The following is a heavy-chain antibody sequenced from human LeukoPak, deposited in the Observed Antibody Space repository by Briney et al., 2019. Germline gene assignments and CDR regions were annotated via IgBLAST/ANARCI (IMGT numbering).Heavy chain of an antibody. Sequence: ASLKVSCKASGYTLTSYDINWVRQATGQGLEWMGWMNHNSGNTGYAQKFQGRVTMTRNTSISTAYMELSSLRSEDTAVYYCARERGDDYYYYGMDVWGQGTTVTVSS. CDR1: GYTLTSYD. D-gene: IGHD3-16*01. CDR2: MNHNSGNT. J-gene: IGHJ6*01. CDR3: ARERGDDYYYYGMDV. V-gene: IGHV1-8*01.